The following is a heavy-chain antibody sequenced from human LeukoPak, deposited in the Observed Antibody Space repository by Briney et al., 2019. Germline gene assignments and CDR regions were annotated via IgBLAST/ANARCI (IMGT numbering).Heavy chain of an antibody. J-gene: IGHJ4*02. CDR3: ARVESYEYYFDY. CDR2: IYYSGST. Sequence: SETLSLTCTVSGGSISSGDYYWSWLRQPPGKGLEWIGYIYYSGSTYYNPSLKSRVTISVDTSKNQFSLKLSSVTAADTAVYYCARVESYEYYFDYWGQGTLVTVSS. CDR1: GGSISSGDYY. D-gene: IGHD3-10*01. V-gene: IGHV4-30-4*01.